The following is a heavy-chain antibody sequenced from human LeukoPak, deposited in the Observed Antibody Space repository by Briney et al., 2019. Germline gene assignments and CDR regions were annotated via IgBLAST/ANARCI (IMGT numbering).Heavy chain of an antibody. CDR1: GGSISSSSYY. Sequence: SETLSLTCTVSGGSISSSSYYWGWIRQPPGKGLEWIGSIYYSGSTYYNPSLKSRVTISVDTSKNQFSLKLSSVTAANTAVYSCASHSLDYGSGSYKLGWWFDPWGQGTLVTVSS. V-gene: IGHV4-39*01. D-gene: IGHD3-10*01. CDR3: ASHSLDYGSGSYKLGWWFDP. J-gene: IGHJ5*02. CDR2: IYYSGST.